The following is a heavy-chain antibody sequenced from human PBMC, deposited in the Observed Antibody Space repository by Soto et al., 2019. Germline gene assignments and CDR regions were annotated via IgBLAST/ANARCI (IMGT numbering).Heavy chain of an antibody. CDR1: GFTFSSYW. CDR2: INSDGSST. V-gene: IGHV3-74*01. J-gene: IGHJ4*02. Sequence: GGALRLSCAASGFTFSSYWYHWVRKAPGKGLVWVSRINSDGSSTSYADSVKGRFTISRDNAKNTLYLQMNSLRAEDTTVYYCSRGEGGRGPSSYWGQGTQVTVSS. CDR3: SRGEGGRGPSSY. D-gene: IGHD1-26*01.